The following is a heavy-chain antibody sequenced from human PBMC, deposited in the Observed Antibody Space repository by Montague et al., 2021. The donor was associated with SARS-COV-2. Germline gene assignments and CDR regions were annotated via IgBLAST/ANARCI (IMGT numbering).Heavy chain of an antibody. CDR2: IYYSGST. J-gene: IGHJ6*02. V-gene: IGHV4-59*01. D-gene: IGHD3-10*01. CDR3: AREGLLWFGDLAPYYYGMDV. CDR1: GGSISSYY. Sequence: SETLSLTCTVSGGSISSYYWSWIRQPPGKGLEWIGYIYYSGSTNYNPSLKSRVTISVDTSKNQFSLKPSSVTAADTAVYYCAREGLLWFGDLAPYYYGMDVWGQGTKVTVPS.